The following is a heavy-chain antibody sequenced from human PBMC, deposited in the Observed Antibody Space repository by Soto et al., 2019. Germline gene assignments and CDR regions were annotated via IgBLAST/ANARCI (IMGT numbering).Heavy chain of an antibody. CDR2: INVANGDT. CDR3: AREAGATIFDY. J-gene: IGHJ4*02. D-gene: IGHD3-10*01. Sequence: GASVKVSCKASGYTFINYALHWVRQAPGQGLEWMGWINVANGDTKYSQKFQDRVTITRDTSASTVYLELSSLRYDDTSFYYCAREAGATIFDYWGQGTLVTVSS. V-gene: IGHV1-3*01. CDR1: GYTFINYA.